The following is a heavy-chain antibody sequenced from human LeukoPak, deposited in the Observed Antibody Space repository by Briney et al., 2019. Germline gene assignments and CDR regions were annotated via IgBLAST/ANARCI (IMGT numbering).Heavy chain of an antibody. Sequence: ASVKVSCKASGYTFTSYYMHWVRQAPGQGLEWMGIINPGGSSTSYAQKFQGRVTMTRDTSTSTVYMELSSLRSEDTAVYYCARGAVDGRRFDYWGQGTLVTVSS. CDR3: ARGAVDGRRFDY. V-gene: IGHV1-46*03. CDR1: GYTFTSYY. J-gene: IGHJ4*02. CDR2: INPGGSST. D-gene: IGHD6-19*01.